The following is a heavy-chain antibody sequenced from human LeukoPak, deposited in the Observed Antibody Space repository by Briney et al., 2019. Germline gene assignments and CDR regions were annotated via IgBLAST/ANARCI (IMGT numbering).Heavy chain of an antibody. CDR3: ARRHLPVGATDRNDY. J-gene: IGHJ4*02. D-gene: IGHD1-26*01. V-gene: IGHV3-74*01. CDR1: GFIFSNFW. Sequence: GRSLRLSCAASGFIFSNFWMHWVRQAPGKGLEWVSRINSDGSVTTYADSVRGRFTISRDNAKNTVYLQMNSLRAEDTAVYYCARRHLPVGATDRNDYWGQGTLITVSS. CDR2: INSDGSVT.